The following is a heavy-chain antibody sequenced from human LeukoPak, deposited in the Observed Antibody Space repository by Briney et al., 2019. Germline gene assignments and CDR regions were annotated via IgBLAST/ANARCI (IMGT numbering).Heavy chain of an antibody. D-gene: IGHD5-18*01. Sequence: PGGSLRLSCAASGFTFSSYAMSWVRQAPGKGLEWVSAISGSGGSTYYADSVKGRFTISRDNSKNTLYLQMNSLRAEDTAVYYCAKDGVGYSYGSEFDYWGQGTLVTVSS. CDR2: ISGSGGST. CDR3: AKDGVGYSYGSEFDY. CDR1: GFTFSSYA. J-gene: IGHJ4*02. V-gene: IGHV3-23*01.